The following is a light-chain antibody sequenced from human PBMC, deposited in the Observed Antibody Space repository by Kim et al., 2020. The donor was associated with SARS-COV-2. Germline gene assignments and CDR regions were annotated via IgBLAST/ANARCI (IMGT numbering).Light chain of an antibody. CDR1: QSVSSNY. Sequence: EIVLTQSPGTLSLSPGERATLSCRASQSVSSNYLAWYQQNPGQAPRLLIYGASSRATGIPDRFSGSGSGTDFTLTITRLEPEDFAVYYCQQYSSSPATFGQGTKVDIK. V-gene: IGKV3-20*01. J-gene: IGKJ1*01. CDR3: QQYSSSPAT. CDR2: GAS.